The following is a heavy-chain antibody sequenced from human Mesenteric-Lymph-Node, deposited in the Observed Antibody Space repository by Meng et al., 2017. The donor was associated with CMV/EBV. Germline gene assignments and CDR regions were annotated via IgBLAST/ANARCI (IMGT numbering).Heavy chain of an antibody. Sequence: KTSAYTFTGCYMHWVRQAPGQGLEWMGWINPNSGGTNYGQKFQGRVTMTRDTSISTVYMELSRLTSDDTAVYYCARTLGFHNYGDYGFWGQGTLVTVSS. D-gene: IGHD4-17*01. CDR2: INPNSGGT. CDR3: ARTLGFHNYGDYGF. CDR1: AYTFTGCY. J-gene: IGHJ4*02. V-gene: IGHV1-2*02.